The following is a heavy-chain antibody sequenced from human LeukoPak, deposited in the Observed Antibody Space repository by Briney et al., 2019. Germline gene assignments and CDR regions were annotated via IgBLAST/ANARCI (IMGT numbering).Heavy chain of an antibody. J-gene: IGHJ4*02. D-gene: IGHD5-24*01. CDR3: ARLRGCGYNYFDY. CDR1: GFTFSTYR. Sequence: GGSLRLSCAASGFTFSTYRMNWVRHAPGKGLEWVSSISSSSTYIYYADSVKGRFTISRDNAEDSLSLQMSSLRAEDTAVYYCARLRGCGYNYFDYWGQGTLVTVSS. V-gene: IGHV3-21*01. CDR2: ISSSSTYI.